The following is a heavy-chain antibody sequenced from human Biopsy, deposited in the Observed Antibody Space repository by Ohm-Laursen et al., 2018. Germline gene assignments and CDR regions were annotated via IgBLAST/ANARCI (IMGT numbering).Heavy chain of an antibody. J-gene: IGHJ3*01. V-gene: IGHV3-48*03. CDR2: IYGGGSPV. Sequence: SLRLSCAASGFAFTLYEMNWVRQAPGKGMEWISYIYGGGSPVSYADSAKGRFTIPRDNAQNSLYLHMNSLRAEDTAVYYCARLNSGTYDASDLWGQGTMVIVSS. CDR1: GFAFTLYE. CDR3: ARLNSGTYDASDL. D-gene: IGHD1-26*01.